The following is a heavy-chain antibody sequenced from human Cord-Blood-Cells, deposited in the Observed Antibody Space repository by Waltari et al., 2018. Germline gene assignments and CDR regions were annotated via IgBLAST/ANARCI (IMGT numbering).Heavy chain of an antibody. V-gene: IGHV1-69*02. CDR2: IIPILGIA. CDR3: ARVNGDYNWFDP. CDR1: GGTFSSYT. D-gene: IGHD4-17*01. J-gene: IGHJ5*02. Sequence: QVQLVQSGAEVKKPGSSVKVSCKASGGTFSSYTISWVRQAPGQGLEWMGRIIPILGIANYAQKCQGRVTITADKSTSTAYMELSSLRSEDTAVYYCARVNGDYNWFDPWGQGTLVTVSS.